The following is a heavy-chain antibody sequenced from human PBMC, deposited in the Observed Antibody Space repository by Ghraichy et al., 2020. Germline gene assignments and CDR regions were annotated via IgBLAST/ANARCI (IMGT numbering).Heavy chain of an antibody. CDR1: GGSISSYY. CDR3: ARHDRGYSGYDLFDY. CDR2: IYYSGST. D-gene: IGHD5-12*01. Sequence: SETLSLTCTVSGGSISSYYWSWIRQPPGKGLEWIGYIYYSGSTNYNPSLKSRVTISVDTSKNQFSLKLSSVTAADTAVYYCARHDRGYSGYDLFDYWGQGTLVTVSS. J-gene: IGHJ4*02. V-gene: IGHV4-59*08.